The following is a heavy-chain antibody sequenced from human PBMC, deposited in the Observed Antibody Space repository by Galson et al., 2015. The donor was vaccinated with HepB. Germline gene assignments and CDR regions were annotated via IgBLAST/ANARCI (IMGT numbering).Heavy chain of an antibody. CDR2: IIPILGIA. J-gene: IGHJ6*02. Sequence: SVKVSCKASGGTFSSYAISWVRQAPGQGLEWMGRIIPILGIANYAQKFQGGVTITADKSTSTAYMELSSLRSEDTAVYYCARTDTAMVTSYYYYGMDVWGQGTTVTVSS. D-gene: IGHD5-18*01. V-gene: IGHV1-69*04. CDR1: GGTFSSYA. CDR3: ARTDTAMVTSYYYYGMDV.